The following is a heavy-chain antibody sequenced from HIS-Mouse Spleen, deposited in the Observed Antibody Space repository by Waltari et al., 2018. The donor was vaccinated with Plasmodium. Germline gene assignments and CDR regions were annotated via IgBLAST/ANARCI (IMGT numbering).Heavy chain of an antibody. J-gene: IGHJ3*02. V-gene: IGHV3-21*01. CDR3: ARRVKLTGDRNYAFDI. CDR1: GFTFSSYS. D-gene: IGHD7-27*01. Sequence: EVQLVESGGGLVKPGGSLRLSCAASGFTFSSYSMNWVRQAPGKGLVWVSSSSSSSSYIDYADSVKGRFTISRDNAKNSLYLQMNSLRAEDTAVYYCARRVKLTGDRNYAFDIWGQGTMVTVSS. CDR2: SSSSSSYI.